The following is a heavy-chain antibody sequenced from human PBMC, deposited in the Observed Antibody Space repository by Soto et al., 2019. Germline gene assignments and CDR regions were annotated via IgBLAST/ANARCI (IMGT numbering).Heavy chain of an antibody. D-gene: IGHD1-26*01. J-gene: IGHJ4*02. V-gene: IGHV4-59*01. CDR2: ICNSGGT. CDR3: ARGVGRYGSNLDY. CDR1: GGSISSYC. Sequence: QVQLQESGPGLVKPSETLSLTCTVSGGSISSYCWSWVRQPPGEGLEWIANICNSGGTNYNPSLKSRVVISVDTSRNQFSLKLSSVTAADTAVYYCARGVGRYGSNLDYWGQGTLVTDSS.